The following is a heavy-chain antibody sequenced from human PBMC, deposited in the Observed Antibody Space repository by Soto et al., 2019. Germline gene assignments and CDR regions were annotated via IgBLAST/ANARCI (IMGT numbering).Heavy chain of an antibody. CDR1: GYTFTIYG. CDR3: ARALLYGGYAGMDV. V-gene: IGHV1-18*01. D-gene: IGHD5-12*01. Sequence: QVQLVQSGGEVKKPGASVKVSCKASGYTFTIYGINWVRQAPGQGLEWMGWISTDNGNTNYAQKLQGRVTMTTDTSTSTAYMELRRLRSDDTAVYYCARALLYGGYAGMDVWGQGTTVTVSS. CDR2: ISTDNGNT. J-gene: IGHJ6*02.